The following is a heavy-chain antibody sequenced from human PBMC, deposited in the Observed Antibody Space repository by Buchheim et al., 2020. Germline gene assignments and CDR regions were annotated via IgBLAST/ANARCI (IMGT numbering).Heavy chain of an antibody. CDR1: RYTFTSHY. V-gene: IGHV1-46*01. J-gene: IGHJ4*02. CDR3: ASADDTSGYYSGIDY. D-gene: IGHD3-22*01. CDR2: INPSGGST. Sequence: QVQLVQSGAEVKKPGASVKVSCKASRYTFTSHYMHWVRQAPGQGLEWMGIINPSGGSTSYAQKFQGRVTMTRDKSTSTVYMELSSLRSKDTAVYYCASADDTSGYYSGIDYWGQGTL.